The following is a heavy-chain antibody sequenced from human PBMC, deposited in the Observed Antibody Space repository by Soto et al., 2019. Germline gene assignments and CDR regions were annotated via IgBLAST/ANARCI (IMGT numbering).Heavy chain of an antibody. J-gene: IGHJ4*02. CDR2: ISYDGSNK. V-gene: IGHV3-30*03. D-gene: IGHD4-17*01. Sequence: GGSLRLSCAASGFTFSSYGMHWVRQAPGKGLEWVAVISYDGSNKYYADSVKGRFTISRDNSKNTLYLQMNSLRAEDTAVYCCAVTTLVRFGIYWGQGTLVTVSS. CDR3: AVTTLVRFGIY. CDR1: GFTFSSYG.